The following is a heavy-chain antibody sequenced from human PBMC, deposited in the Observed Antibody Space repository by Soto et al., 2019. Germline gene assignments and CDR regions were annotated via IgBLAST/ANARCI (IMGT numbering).Heavy chain of an antibody. CDR2: IYPGDSDT. Sequence: GESLKISCNGSGYSFTSYWIGWVRQMPGKGLEWMGIIYPGDSDTRYSPSFQGQVTISADKSISTAYLQWSSLKASDTAMYYCARLSYYGSGSYYRPFDYWGQGTLVTVSS. CDR1: GYSFTSYW. D-gene: IGHD3-10*01. J-gene: IGHJ4*02. V-gene: IGHV5-51*01. CDR3: ARLSYYGSGSYYRPFDY.